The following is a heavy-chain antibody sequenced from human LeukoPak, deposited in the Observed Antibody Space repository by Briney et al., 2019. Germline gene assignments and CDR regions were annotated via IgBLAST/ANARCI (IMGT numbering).Heavy chain of an antibody. CDR3: ARVSEAAGIPANWFDP. CDR2: ISAYNGNT. V-gene: IGHV1-18*01. D-gene: IGHD6-13*01. CDR1: GYTFTSYG. J-gene: IGHJ5*02. Sequence: ASVKVSCKASGYTFTSYGISWVRQAPGQGLEWMGWISAYNGNTNYAQKFQGRVTMTRDTSISTAYMELSRLRSDDTAVYYCARVSEAAGIPANWFDPWGQGTLVTVSS.